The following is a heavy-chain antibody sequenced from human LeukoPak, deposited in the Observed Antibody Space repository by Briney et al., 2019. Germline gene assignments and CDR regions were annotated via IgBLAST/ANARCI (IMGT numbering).Heavy chain of an antibody. CDR3: ARGVDYYENSGTIDY. CDR2: IWYDGSNK. J-gene: IGHJ4*02. Sequence: GGSLRLSCAASGFMFSSNWMSWVRLAPGKGLEWVAIIWYDGSNKKYEDSVKGRFTISRDNSKNTLYLQMNSLRAEDTAVYYCARGVDYYENSGTIDYWGQGTLVTVSS. CDR1: GFMFSSNW. D-gene: IGHD3-22*01. V-gene: IGHV3-33*08.